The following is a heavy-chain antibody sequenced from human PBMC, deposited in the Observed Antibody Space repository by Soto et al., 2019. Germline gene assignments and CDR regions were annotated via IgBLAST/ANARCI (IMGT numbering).Heavy chain of an antibody. CDR3: ARSEATGLDY. V-gene: IGHV4-4*02. D-gene: IGHD1-26*01. Sequence: PSETLSLTCTVSGGSMSSSNWGNWVRQSPGKGLEWIGEAHHSGRTNYNPSLKSRVTISVDKSKNHFSLKLSSVTAADTAVYYCARSEATGLDYWGQGTLVTVSS. CDR1: GGSMSSSNW. J-gene: IGHJ4*02. CDR2: AHHSGRT.